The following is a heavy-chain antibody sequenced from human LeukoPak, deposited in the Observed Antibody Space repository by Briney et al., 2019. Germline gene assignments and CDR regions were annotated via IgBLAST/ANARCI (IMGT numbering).Heavy chain of an antibody. CDR3: ARLSYDSTNFDY. CDR2: IYTSGST. D-gene: IGHD3-22*01. J-gene: IGHJ4*02. Sequence: NPSETLSLTCTVSGGSISSYYWSWIRQPAGKGLEWIGRIYTSGSTNYNPSLKSRVTISVDTSKNQFSLKLSSVTAADTAVYYCARLSYDSTNFDYWGQGTLVTVSS. V-gene: IGHV4-4*07. CDR1: GGSISSYY.